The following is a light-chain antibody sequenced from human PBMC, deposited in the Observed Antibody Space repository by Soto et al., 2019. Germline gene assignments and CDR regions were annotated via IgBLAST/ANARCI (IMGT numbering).Light chain of an antibody. CDR1: QSVYNY. V-gene: IGKV3-11*01. CDR3: QQRSNWPRT. J-gene: IGKJ2*01. CDR2: GAC. Sequence: EIVLTQSPATLSLSPGERATLSCRASQSVYNYLAWYQQKPGQAPRLLIYGACNRATGIPARFSGSGSGTDFTFTISSLEPEDFAVYYCQQRSNWPRTFGQGTKLEIK.